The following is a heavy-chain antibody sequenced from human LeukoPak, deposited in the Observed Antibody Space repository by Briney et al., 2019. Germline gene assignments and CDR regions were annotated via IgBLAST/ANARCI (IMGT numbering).Heavy chain of an antibody. D-gene: IGHD6-19*01. CDR2: IYYSGST. Sequence: SETLSLTCTVSGGSVSSGIYYWSWIRQPPGKGLEWIGYIYYSGSTYYNPSLKSRVTISVDTSKNQFSLKLSSVTAADTAVYYCARDGGGWPYYYYGMDVWGQGTTVTVSS. CDR3: ARDGGGWPYYYYGMDV. J-gene: IGHJ6*02. CDR1: GGSVSSGIYY. V-gene: IGHV4-31*03.